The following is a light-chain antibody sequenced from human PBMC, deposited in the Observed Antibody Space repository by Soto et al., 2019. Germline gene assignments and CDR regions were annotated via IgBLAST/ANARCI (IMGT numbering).Light chain of an antibody. CDR1: QSVSSH. CDR2: DTF. Sequence: ELVLTQSPATLSLSPGERATLSCRASQSVSSHLAWYQQKPGQAPRLLMYDTFNRDTGIPARFNGSGSGTDFTITISSLEPQDFAVYNCQPRSNWPPRYTFGQGNKLEIK. CDR3: QPRSNWPPRYT. V-gene: IGKV3-11*01. J-gene: IGKJ2*01.